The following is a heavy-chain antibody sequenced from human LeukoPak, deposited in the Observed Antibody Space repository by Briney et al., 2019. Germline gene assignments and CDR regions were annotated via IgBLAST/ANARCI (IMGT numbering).Heavy chain of an antibody. J-gene: IGHJ5*02. CDR2: IKPSSGDT. D-gene: IGHD4-17*01. V-gene: IGHV1-2*02. CDR3: ARVRRSTVTTAWFDP. Sequence: ASVKVSCKASRYTFTDYYIHWVRQAPGQGLEWMGWIKPSSGDTNYAQKFQGRVTMTRDTSISTAYMELSRLRSDDTAVYYCARVRRSTVTTAWFDPWGQGTLVTVSS. CDR1: RYTFTDYY.